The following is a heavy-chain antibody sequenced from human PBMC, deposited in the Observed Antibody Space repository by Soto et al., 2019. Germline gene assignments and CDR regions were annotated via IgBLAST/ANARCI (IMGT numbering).Heavy chain of an antibody. J-gene: IGHJ4*02. CDR1: GGSISRYY. CDR2: IYTSGST. V-gene: IGHV4-4*07. CDR3: AKRSIFDY. Sequence: PSEKLCLTCTGSGGSISRYYWSWIRQPAGKGLEWIGRIYTSGSTNYNPSLKSRVTMSVDTSKNQFSLKLSSVAAADTAVYYCAKRSIFDYSGQRTLVIVSS. D-gene: IGHD1-1*01.